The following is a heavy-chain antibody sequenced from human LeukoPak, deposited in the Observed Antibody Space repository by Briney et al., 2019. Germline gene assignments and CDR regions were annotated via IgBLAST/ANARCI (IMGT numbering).Heavy chain of an antibody. J-gene: IGHJ4*02. Sequence: GGSLRLSCAASGFSFSSYSMNWVRQAPGKGLEWISYITVRSSTIYYADSVKGRFTISRDNAKNSLYLRMNSLRDEDTAVYYCARDNYYGHYFDYWGQGTPVTVSS. CDR1: GFSFSSYS. CDR3: ARDNYYGHYFDY. CDR2: ITVRSSTI. D-gene: IGHD3-10*01. V-gene: IGHV3-48*02.